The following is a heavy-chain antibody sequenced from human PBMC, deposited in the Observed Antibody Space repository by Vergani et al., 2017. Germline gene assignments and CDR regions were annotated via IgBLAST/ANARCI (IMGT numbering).Heavy chain of an antibody. CDR3: ARASYYDILTGYYKSGFDY. CDR1: GGTFSSYA. CDR2: IIPIFCTA. Sequence: QVQLVQSGAEVKKPGSSVKVSCKASGGTFSSYAISWVRQAPGQGLEWMGGIIPIFCTANYAQKFQGRVTITADKSTSTAYMELSSLRSEDTAVYYCARASYYDILTGYYKSGFDYWGQGTLVTVSS. J-gene: IGHJ4*02. V-gene: IGHV1-69*06. D-gene: IGHD3-9*01.